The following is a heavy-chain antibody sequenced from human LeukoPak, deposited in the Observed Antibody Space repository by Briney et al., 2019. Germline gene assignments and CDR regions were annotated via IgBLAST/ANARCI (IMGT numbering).Heavy chain of an antibody. Sequence: ASVKVSCKASGYSFASYGISWVRQAPGQGPEWMGWISPYNGNTNYAQKLQGRATMTTDTSTSAAYMELRSLSSVTAADTAVYYCASSPVNYGDPGCFDYWGQGTLVTVSS. CDR2: ISPYNGNT. V-gene: IGHV1-18*01. D-gene: IGHD4-17*01. CDR3: ASSPVNYGDPGCFDY. CDR1: GYSFASYG. J-gene: IGHJ4*02.